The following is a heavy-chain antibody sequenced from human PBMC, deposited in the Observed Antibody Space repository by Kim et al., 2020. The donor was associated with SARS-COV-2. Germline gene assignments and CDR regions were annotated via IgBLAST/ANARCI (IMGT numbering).Heavy chain of an antibody. J-gene: IGHJ4*02. V-gene: IGHV4-61*01. Sequence: SETLSLTCTVSGGSVSSGSYYWSWIRQPPGKGLEWIGYIYYSGSTNYNPSLKSRVTISVDTSKNQFSLKLSSVTAADTAVYYCARDYSSCFDYWGQGTLVTVSS. CDR2: IYYSGST. CDR1: GGSVSSGSYY. D-gene: IGHD6-6*01. CDR3: ARDYSSCFDY.